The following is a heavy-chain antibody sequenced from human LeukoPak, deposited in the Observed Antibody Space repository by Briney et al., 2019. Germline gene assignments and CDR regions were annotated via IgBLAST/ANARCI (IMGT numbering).Heavy chain of an antibody. CDR3: ARDAGYGYDRFDY. CDR2: ISYGGNNK. V-gene: IGHV3-30*04. CDR1: GFTFSSYA. D-gene: IGHD5-18*01. J-gene: IGHJ4*02. Sequence: PGRSLRLSCAASGFTFSSYAMHWVRQAPGKGLEWVAVISYGGNNKYYADSVRGRFTISRDNSKNTLHLQMNSLRAEDTAVYYCARDAGYGYDRFDYWGQGTQVTVSS.